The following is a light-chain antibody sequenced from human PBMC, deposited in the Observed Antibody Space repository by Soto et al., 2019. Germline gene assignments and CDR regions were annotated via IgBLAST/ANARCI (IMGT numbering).Light chain of an antibody. CDR2: VAS. V-gene: IGKV3-20*01. CDR3: QQYGSSPEYT. Sequence: EIVLTQSPGTLSLSPRERATLSCRASQSVSSSYLAWYQQKPGQAPRLLIYVASSRATGIPDRFSGSGSGTDFTLTISRLEPEDFAVYYCQQYGSSPEYTFGQGTKLEIK. CDR1: QSVSSSY. J-gene: IGKJ2*01.